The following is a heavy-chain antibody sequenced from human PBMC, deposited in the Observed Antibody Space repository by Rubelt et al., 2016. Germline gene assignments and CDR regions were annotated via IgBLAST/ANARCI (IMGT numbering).Heavy chain of an antibody. CDR3: ARGDGYTFGY. D-gene: IGHD5-24*01. Sequence: QVQLVQSGAQVKKPGASVKVSCKASGYSFSTSDINWVRQGTGQGLEWMGWMNPNTGNTGYAQKFQGRVTMTSNISISTAYLYLSSLRSEDTAVYYCARGDGYTFGYWGQGTLVTVSS. CDR2: MNPNTGNT. V-gene: IGHV1-8*01. CDR1: GYSFSTSD. J-gene: IGHJ4*02.